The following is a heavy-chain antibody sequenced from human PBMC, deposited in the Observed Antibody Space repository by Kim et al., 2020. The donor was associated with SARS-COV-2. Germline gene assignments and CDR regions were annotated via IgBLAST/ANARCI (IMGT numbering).Heavy chain of an antibody. Sequence: GGSLRLSCTASGFTFGDYAMSWFRKAPGKGLERVGFIRSKAYGGTTEYAASVKGRFTISRDDSKSIAYLQMNSLKTDDTAVYYCTRGKGSGWYVEYWGQGTLVTVSS. D-gene: IGHD6-19*01. J-gene: IGHJ4*02. CDR1: GFTFGDYA. V-gene: IGHV3-49*03. CDR3: TRGKGSGWYVEY. CDR2: IRSKAYGGTT.